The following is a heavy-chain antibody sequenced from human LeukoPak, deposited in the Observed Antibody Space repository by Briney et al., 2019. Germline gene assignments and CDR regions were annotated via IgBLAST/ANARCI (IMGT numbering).Heavy chain of an antibody. CDR2: INHSGST. V-gene: IGHV4-34*01. CDR3: ARLGRGLYYYYYMDV. CDR1: GGSFSGYY. Sequence: SETLSLTCAVYGGSFSGYYWSWIRQPPGKGLEWIGEINHSGSTNYNPSLKSRVTISVDTSKNQFPLKLSSVTAADTAVYYCARLGRGLYYYYYMDVWGKGTTVTISS. J-gene: IGHJ6*03. D-gene: IGHD3-10*01.